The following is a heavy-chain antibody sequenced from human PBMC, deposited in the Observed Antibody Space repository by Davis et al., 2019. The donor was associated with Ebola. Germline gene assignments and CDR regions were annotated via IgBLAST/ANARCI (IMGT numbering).Heavy chain of an antibody. J-gene: IGHJ4*02. CDR1: GFTFSSYG. CDR2: IWYDGSNK. CDR3: ARDLLGLDY. Sequence: GESLKISCAASGFTFSSYGMHWVRQAPGKGLEWVAVIWYDGSNKYYADSVKGRFTISRDNSKNTLYLQMNSLRAEDTAVYYCARDLLGLDYWGQGTLVTVSS. V-gene: IGHV3-33*01. D-gene: IGHD2-15*01.